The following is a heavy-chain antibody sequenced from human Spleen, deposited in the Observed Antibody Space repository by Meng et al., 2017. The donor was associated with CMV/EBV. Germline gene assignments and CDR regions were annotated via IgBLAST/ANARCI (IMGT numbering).Heavy chain of an antibody. CDR3: ARVMSPIVDGDYRYYFYGLDV. Sequence: GESLKISCAASGFTFSDYEMTWVRQAPGKGLEWVSHINGDAVTIYYADSVKGRFTISRDNARNSLYLQMSSLRAEDTAIYYCARVMSPIVDGDYRYYFYGLDVWGQGTTVTVSS. CDR1: GFTFSDYE. J-gene: IGHJ6*02. CDR2: INGDAVTI. D-gene: IGHD4-17*01. V-gene: IGHV3-48*03.